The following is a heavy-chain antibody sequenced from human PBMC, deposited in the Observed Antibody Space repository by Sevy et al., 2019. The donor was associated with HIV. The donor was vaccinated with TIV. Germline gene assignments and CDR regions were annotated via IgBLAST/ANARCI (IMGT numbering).Heavy chain of an antibody. CDR2: ISGYNGNT. CDR3: ARESRNDYADPNDAFDI. CDR1: GYAFSSNG. V-gene: IGHV1-18*04. J-gene: IGHJ3*02. Sequence: ASVKVSCKASGYAFSSNGISWVRQAPGQGLEWMGWISGYNGNTNYTEKFQGRVTMTTDTSTTTAYMELRSLRSDDPAVYYCARESRNDYADPNDAFDIWGQGTMVTVSS. D-gene: IGHD4-17*01.